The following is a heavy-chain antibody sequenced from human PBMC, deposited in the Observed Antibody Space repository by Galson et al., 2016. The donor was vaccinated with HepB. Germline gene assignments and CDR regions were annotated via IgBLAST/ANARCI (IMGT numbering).Heavy chain of an antibody. V-gene: IGHV3-30*18. CDR1: GFSFDDYA. J-gene: IGHJ4*02. CDR3: AKDRYGSGTNYLDL. D-gene: IGHD3-10*01. CDR2: VAYDGSNK. Sequence: SLRLSCAASGFSFDDYAMHWVRQAPAKGLEWVAAVAYDGSNKYYTDSVRGRFAISRDNSNNTVFLQMNNLRTDDTALYYCAKDRYGSGTNYLDLWGQGALVTVSS.